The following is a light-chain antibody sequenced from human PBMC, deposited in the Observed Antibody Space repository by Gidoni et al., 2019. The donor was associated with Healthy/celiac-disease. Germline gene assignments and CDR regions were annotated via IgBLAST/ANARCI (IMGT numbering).Light chain of an antibody. CDR3: QAWDSSPYVV. V-gene: IGLV3-1*01. CDR1: KLGDKY. J-gene: IGLJ2*01. Sequence: SYELTQPPSLSVSSGQTASITCSGDKLGDKYACWYQQKPGQSPVLVIYQDSKRPSGIPERFSGSNSGNTATLTISGTQAMDEADYYCQAWDSSPYVVFGGGTKLTVL. CDR2: QDS.